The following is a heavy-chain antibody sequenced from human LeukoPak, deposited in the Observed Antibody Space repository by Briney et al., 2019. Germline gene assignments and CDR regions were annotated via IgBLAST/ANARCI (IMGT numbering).Heavy chain of an antibody. V-gene: IGHV3-23*01. CDR2: ISGSGSGGST. J-gene: IGHJ4*02. Sequence: GGSLRLSCAASGFTFSSSAMSWVRQAPGKGLEWVSSISGSGSGGSTYYADSVKGRFTISRDNSKNTLYLQMNSLIAEDTAVYYCAKSGYNRFDYWGQGTLVTVSS. D-gene: IGHD5-24*01. CDR1: GFTFSSSA. CDR3: AKSGYNRFDY.